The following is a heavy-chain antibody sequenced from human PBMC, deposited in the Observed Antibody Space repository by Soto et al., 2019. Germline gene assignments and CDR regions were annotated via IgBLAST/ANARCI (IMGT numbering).Heavy chain of an antibody. CDR2: INSDGSST. J-gene: IGHJ6*03. V-gene: IGHV3-74*01. D-gene: IGHD3-10*01. CDR1: GFTFTSYW. CDR3: ASLYGSGSYAYYYYYMDV. Sequence: GSLRLSCSASGFTFTSYWMHWIRQAPGKGLVWVSRINSDGSSTSYADSVKGRFTISRDNAKNTLYLQMNSLRAEDTAVYYCASLYGSGSYAYYYYYMDVWGKGT.